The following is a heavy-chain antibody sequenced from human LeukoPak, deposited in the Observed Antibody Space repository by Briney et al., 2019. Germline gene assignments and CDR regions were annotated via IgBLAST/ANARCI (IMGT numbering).Heavy chain of an antibody. V-gene: IGHV1-3*01. D-gene: IGHD5-24*01. CDR1: GYTFTSYA. CDR3: ARDLGMATISYYYYYYMDV. Sequence: ASVKVSCKASGYTFTSYAMHWVRQAPGQRLEWMGWINAGNGNTKYSQKFQGRVTMTRDTSTSTVYMELSSLRSEDTAVYYCARDLGMATISYYYYYYMDVWGKGTTVTVSS. J-gene: IGHJ6*03. CDR2: INAGNGNT.